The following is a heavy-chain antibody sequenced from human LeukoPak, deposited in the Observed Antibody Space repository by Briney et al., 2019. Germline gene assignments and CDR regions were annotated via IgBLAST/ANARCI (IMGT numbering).Heavy chain of an antibody. J-gene: IGHJ4*02. Sequence: SETLSLTCAVYGGSFSGYYWSWIRQPPGKGLEWVGEINHSGSTNYSPSLKSRVTISVDTSKNQFSLKLSSVTAADTAVYYCARKGVKVPAAIRGFDYWGQGTLVTVSS. CDR1: GGSFSGYY. CDR3: ARKGVKVPAAIRGFDY. V-gene: IGHV4-34*01. CDR2: INHSGST. D-gene: IGHD2-2*01.